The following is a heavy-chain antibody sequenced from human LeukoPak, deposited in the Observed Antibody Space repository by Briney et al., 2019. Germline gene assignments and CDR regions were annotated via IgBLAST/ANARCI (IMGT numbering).Heavy chain of an antibody. Sequence: ASVKVSCKASGYTFTSYGISWVRQAPGQGLEWMGWISAYNGNTNYAQKLQGRATMTTDTSTSTAYMELRSLRSDDTAVYYCARATNDILTGRNWFDPWGQGTLVTVSS. V-gene: IGHV1-18*01. CDR1: GYTFTSYG. J-gene: IGHJ5*02. D-gene: IGHD3-9*01. CDR2: ISAYNGNT. CDR3: ARATNDILTGRNWFDP.